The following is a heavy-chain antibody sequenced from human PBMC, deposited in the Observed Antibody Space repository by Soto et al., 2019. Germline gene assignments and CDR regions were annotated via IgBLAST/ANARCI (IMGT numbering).Heavy chain of an antibody. CDR1: GYSFTSYW. V-gene: IGHV5-10-1*01. Sequence: GESLKISCKGSGYSFTSYWISWLRQMPGKGLEWMGRIDPSDSYTNYSPSFQGHVTISADKSISTAYLQWSSLKASDTAMYYCARHPPYDFWSGHNLDYWGQGTLVTVSS. D-gene: IGHD3-3*01. CDR2: IDPSDSYT. CDR3: ARHPPYDFWSGHNLDY. J-gene: IGHJ4*02.